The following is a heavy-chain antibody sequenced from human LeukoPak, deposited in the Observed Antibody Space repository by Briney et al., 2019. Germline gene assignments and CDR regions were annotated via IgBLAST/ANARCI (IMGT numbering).Heavy chain of an antibody. CDR2: IWYDGSSK. Sequence: PGRSLRLSCAASGFTFSSYGMHWVRQAPGKGLEWVAVIWYDGSSKYYADSVKGRFTISRDNSKNTLYLQMNSLRAEDTAVYYCAKDRNYYDSSGYYWDWGQGTLVTVSS. CDR3: AKDRNYYDSSGYYWD. J-gene: IGHJ4*02. V-gene: IGHV3-33*06. D-gene: IGHD3-22*01. CDR1: GFTFSSYG.